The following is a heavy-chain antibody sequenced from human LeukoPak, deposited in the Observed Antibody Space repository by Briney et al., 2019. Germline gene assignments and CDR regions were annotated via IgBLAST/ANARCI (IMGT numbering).Heavy chain of an antibody. CDR1: GYTFTSCG. Sequence: ASVKVSCKASGYTFTSCGISWVRQAPGQGPEWMGWISGYNGNTDYAQKLQGRVTMTTDTSTRIVYMELRSLRSDDTAVYYCARGGLYSSSWNDAFDIWGQGTMVTVSS. D-gene: IGHD6-13*01. CDR2: ISGYNGNT. CDR3: ARGGLYSSSWNDAFDI. V-gene: IGHV1-18*01. J-gene: IGHJ3*02.